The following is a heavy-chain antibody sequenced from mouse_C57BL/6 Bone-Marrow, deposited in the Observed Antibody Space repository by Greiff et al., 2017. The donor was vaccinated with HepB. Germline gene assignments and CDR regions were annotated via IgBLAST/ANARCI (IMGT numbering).Heavy chain of an antibody. Sequence: EVQLVESGGGLVQPGGSRKLSCAVSGFTLSSFGIHWVRQAPEKGLEWVAYISSGSTTIYYADTVKGRFTISKDNPRNTLFLQMTSLRSEDTAMYYCAKYGNYVGYAMDYWGQGTSVTVSS. CDR3: AKYGNYVGYAMDY. V-gene: IGHV5-17*02. CDR2: ISSGSTTI. D-gene: IGHD2-10*02. J-gene: IGHJ4*01. CDR1: GFTLSSFG.